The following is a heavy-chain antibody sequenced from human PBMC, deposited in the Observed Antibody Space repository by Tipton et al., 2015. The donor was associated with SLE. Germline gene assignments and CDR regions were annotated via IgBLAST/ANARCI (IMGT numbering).Heavy chain of an antibody. Sequence: TLSLTCIVSGDSISSSSYYWGWIRQPPGKGLEWVGTVYYTGNTFYNPSLKSRVTISVDTSKNQFSLKLRSVTAADTAVYYCARYEYRYDGTGYHLLGHFDYWGQGTLVTVSS. D-gene: IGHD3-22*01. V-gene: IGHV4-39*07. CDR2: VYYTGNT. CDR1: GDSISSSSYY. J-gene: IGHJ4*02. CDR3: ARYEYRYDGTGYHLLGHFDY.